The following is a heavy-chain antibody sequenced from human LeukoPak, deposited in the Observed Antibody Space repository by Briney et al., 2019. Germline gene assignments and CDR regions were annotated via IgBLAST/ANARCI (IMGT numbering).Heavy chain of an antibody. J-gene: IGHJ4*02. CDR2: IWYDGSNK. V-gene: IGHV3-33*06. CDR1: GFTFSSYG. CDR3: EKSGVSSIAAAGPLDY. Sequence: GGSLRLSCAASGFTFSSYGMHWVRQAPGKGLEWVAVIWYDGSNKYYADSVKGRFTISRDNSKNTLYLQMNSLRAEDTAVYYCEKSGVSSIAAAGPLDYWGQGTLVTVSS. D-gene: IGHD6-13*01.